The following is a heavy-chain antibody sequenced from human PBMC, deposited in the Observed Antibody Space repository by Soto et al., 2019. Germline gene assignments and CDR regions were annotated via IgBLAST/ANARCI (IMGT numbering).Heavy chain of an antibody. D-gene: IGHD6-19*01. V-gene: IGHV3-64*01. J-gene: IGHJ4*01. Sequence: LEYVSGISNNGGNTYYAKSVKGRFTISRDKSKNTLYLQMGSLRAEDMAVYYCAIGSSGWNVGGISYFDYWGHGTAVTVSS. CDR2: ISNNGGNT. CDR3: AIGSSGWNVGGISYFDY.